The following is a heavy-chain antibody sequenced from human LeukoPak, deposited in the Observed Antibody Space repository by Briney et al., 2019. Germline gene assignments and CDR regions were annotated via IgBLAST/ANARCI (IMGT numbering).Heavy chain of an antibody. V-gene: IGHV3-66*02. D-gene: IGHD3-10*01. J-gene: IGHJ5*02. Sequence: GRSLRLSCAASGFTVSNDYMAWVRQAPGRGLEWVSLIYGDGTTFYTDCVKGRFTISRDNFKNTLYLQMSSLRPEDTALYYCARDRAGARSWVALDPGGQGTLVNVSS. CDR1: GFTVSNDY. CDR2: IYGDGTT. CDR3: ARDRAGARSWVALDP.